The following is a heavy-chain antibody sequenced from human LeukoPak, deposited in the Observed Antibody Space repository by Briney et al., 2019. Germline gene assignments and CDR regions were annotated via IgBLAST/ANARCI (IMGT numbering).Heavy chain of an antibody. CDR1: GFTFSSYS. CDR3: ARADFWSGYYMDY. V-gene: IGHV3-48*01. D-gene: IGHD3-3*01. CDR2: ISSSSSSI. J-gene: IGHJ4*02. Sequence: GGSLRLSCAASGFTFSSYSMNWVRQAPGKGLEWVSYISSSSSSIYYADSVKGRFTISRDNAKNALYVQMNSLRAEDTAVYYCARADFWSGYYMDYWGQGTLVTVSS.